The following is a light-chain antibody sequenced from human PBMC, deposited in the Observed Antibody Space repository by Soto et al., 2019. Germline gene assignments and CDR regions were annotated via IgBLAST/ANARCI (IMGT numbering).Light chain of an antibody. CDR3: RSYAGSSTYV. CDR2: EVI. CDR1: SSDVGGYEY. Sequence: QSALTQPPSASGSPGQSVTISCTGSSSDVGGYEYVSWYQQHPGKAPKLIIYEVIKRPSGVPDRFSGSKSGNTASLTISGLQAEDEADYYCRSYAGSSTYVFGTGTKLTVL. J-gene: IGLJ1*01. V-gene: IGLV2-8*01.